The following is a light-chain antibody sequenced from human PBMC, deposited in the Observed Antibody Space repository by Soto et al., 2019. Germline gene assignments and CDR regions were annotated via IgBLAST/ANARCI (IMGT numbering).Light chain of an antibody. CDR3: QVWDSGSDSYVV. V-gene: IGLV3-21*04. J-gene: IGLJ2*01. CDR1: NIGSKS. CDR2: YDS. Sequence: SYELTQPPSVSVAPGKTARITCGGTNIGSKSVHWYQQKPGQAPVLVINYDSDRPSGVPERFSGSNSANTATLTISRVEAGDEADYYCQVWDSGSDSYVVFGGGTKLTVL.